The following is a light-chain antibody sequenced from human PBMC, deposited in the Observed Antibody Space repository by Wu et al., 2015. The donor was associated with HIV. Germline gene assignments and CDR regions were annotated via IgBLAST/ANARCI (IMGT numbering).Light chain of an antibody. J-gene: IGKJ1*01. CDR2: GSF. V-gene: IGKV3-15*01. Sequence: EVVMTQSPATLSVSPGVRATLSCRTSQSVSNSLAWYQHKPGQGPRLLIYGSFTRASGTPARFSGSGSGTEFTLTISDIQSEDFAVYYCQHYHNWPPWTFGQGTKVEMK. CDR3: QHYHNWPPWT. CDR1: QSVSNS.